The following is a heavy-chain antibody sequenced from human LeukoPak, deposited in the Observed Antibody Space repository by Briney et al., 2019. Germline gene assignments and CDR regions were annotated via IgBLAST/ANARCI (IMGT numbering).Heavy chain of an antibody. V-gene: IGHV3-23*01. J-gene: IGHJ4*02. CDR3: AKWGKYCSSTSCYTYFDY. D-gene: IGHD2-2*02. Sequence: GGFLRLSCAASGFTFSSYAMSWVRQAPGKGLEWVSAVSGSGGSTYYADSVKGRFTISRDNSKNTLYLQMNSLRAEDTAVYYCAKWGKYCSSTSCYTYFDYWGQGTLVTVSS. CDR2: VSGSGGST. CDR1: GFTFSSYA.